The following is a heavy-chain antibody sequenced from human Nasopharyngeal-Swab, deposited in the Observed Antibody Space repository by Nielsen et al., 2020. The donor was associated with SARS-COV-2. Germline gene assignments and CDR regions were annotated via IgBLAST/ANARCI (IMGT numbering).Heavy chain of an antibody. CDR1: GGSISSGGYY. V-gene: IGHV4-31*03. CDR2: IYYSGST. Sequence: SETLSLTCTVSGGSISSGGYYWSWIRKHPGKGLEWIGYIYYSGSTYYNPSLKSRVTISVDTSKNQFSLKLSSVTAADTAVYYCARSSYYGSGSYWGDFDYWGQGTLVTVSS. CDR3: ARSSYYGSGSYWGDFDY. D-gene: IGHD3-10*01. J-gene: IGHJ4*02.